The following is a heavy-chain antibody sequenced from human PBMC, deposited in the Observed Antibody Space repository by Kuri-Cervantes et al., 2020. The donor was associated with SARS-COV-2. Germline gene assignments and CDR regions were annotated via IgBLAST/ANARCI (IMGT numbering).Heavy chain of an antibody. CDR2: IPYRANT. J-gene: IGHJ6*03. CDR3: ARVHGDYYYYMDV. V-gene: IGHV4-39*01. D-gene: IGHD1-1*01. Sequence: SETLSLTCTVSGGSISSSTYVWGWIRQPPGKGLEWIGTIPYRANTYYNPSLRSRITMDVDTSKNQFSLNLSSVAAADTAVYYCARVHGDYYYYMDVWGKGTTVTVSS. CDR1: GGSISSSTYV.